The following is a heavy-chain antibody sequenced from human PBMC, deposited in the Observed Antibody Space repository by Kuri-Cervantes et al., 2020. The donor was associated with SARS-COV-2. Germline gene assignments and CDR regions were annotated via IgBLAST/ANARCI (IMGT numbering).Heavy chain of an antibody. CDR3: VRDISKGGGLRHNN. V-gene: IGHV4-61*02. J-gene: IGHJ4*02. CDR1: GGSVSSGSYY. Sequence: LGLSCTVSGGSVSSGSYYWSWIRQPAGKGLEWIGRFYTSGSTFYNPSLKSRVTISIDTSKNQFSLKLTSVTAADTAVYYCVRDISKGGGLRHNNWGQGTLVTVSS. CDR2: FYTSGST. D-gene: IGHD4-17*01.